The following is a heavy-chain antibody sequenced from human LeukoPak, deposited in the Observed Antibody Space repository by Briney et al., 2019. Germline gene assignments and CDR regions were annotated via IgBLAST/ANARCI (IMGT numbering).Heavy chain of an antibody. Sequence: SETLSLTCAVYGGSFSGYFWSSIRQPPGKGLEWIGEINHSGSTNYNPSLKSRVTISLDTSKNQFSLKLSSVTAADTALYYCARGSGSYQPLDYWGQGTLVTVSS. CDR1: GGSFSGYF. CDR3: ARGSGSYQPLDY. CDR2: INHSGST. V-gene: IGHV4-34*01. D-gene: IGHD1-26*01. J-gene: IGHJ4*02.